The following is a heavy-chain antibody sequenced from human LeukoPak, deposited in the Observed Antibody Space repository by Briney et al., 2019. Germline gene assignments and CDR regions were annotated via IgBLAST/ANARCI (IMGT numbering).Heavy chain of an antibody. D-gene: IGHD5-24*01. Sequence: PSETLSLTCAVYGGSFSGYYWSWIRQPPGKGLEWIGEINHSGSTNYNPSLKSRVTISVDTSKNQFSLKLSSVTAADTAVYYCASRDGYNYLRGFDIWGQGTMVTVSS. J-gene: IGHJ3*02. V-gene: IGHV4-34*01. CDR3: ASRDGYNYLRGFDI. CDR1: GGSFSGYY. CDR2: INHSGST.